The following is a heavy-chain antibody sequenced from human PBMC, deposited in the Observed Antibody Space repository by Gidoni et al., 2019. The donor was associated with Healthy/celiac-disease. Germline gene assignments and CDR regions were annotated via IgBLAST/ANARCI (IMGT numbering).Heavy chain of an antibody. CDR3: ARDIRIIAVAGSPGY. CDR2: INAGNGNT. D-gene: IGHD6-19*01. Sequence: QVQLVQSGAEVKKPGASVKVSCKASGYTFTSYAMHWVRQAPGQRLEWMGWINAGNGNTKYSQKFQGRVTITRDTSASTAYMELSSLRSEDTAVYYCARDIRIIAVAGSPGYWGQGTLVTVSS. V-gene: IGHV1-3*01. J-gene: IGHJ4*02. CDR1: GYTFTSYA.